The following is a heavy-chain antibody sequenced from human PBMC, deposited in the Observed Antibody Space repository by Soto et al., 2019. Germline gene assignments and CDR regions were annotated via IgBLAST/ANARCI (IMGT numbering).Heavy chain of an antibody. CDR3: ARDQLSSGYSSSLGSYYYYGMDV. CDR1: GYTFTSYG. D-gene: IGHD6-13*01. V-gene: IGHV1-18*01. Sequence: QVQLVQSGAEVKKPGASVKVSCKASGYTFTSYGISWVRQAPGQGLEWMGWISAYNGNTNYAQKLQGRVTMTTDTSTSTAYMELRSLRADDTAVYYCARDQLSSGYSSSLGSYYYYGMDVWGQGTTVTVSS. CDR2: ISAYNGNT. J-gene: IGHJ6*02.